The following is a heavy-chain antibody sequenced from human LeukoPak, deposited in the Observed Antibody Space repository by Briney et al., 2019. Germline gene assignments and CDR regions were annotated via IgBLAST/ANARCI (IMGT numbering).Heavy chain of an antibody. D-gene: IGHD2-15*01. CDR2: IYYSGST. Sequence: SETLSLTCTVSGGSISSYYWSWIRQPPGKGLEWIGYIYYSGSTNYNPSLKSRVTISVDTSKSQFSLKLSSVTAADTAVYYCARRVGVPNNWFDPWGQGTLVTVSS. CDR1: GGSISSYY. CDR3: ARRVGVPNNWFDP. J-gene: IGHJ5*02. V-gene: IGHV4-59*01.